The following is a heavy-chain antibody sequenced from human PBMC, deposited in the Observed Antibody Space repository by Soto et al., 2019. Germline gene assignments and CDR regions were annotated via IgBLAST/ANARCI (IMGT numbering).Heavy chain of an antibody. CDR2: ISGSGGST. CDR1: GFTFSSYA. D-gene: IGHD3-3*01. CDR3: AKEVGEWLLPGYYYYGMDV. V-gene: IGHV3-23*01. Sequence: PGGSLRHSCAASGFTFSSYAMIWVRQAPGKGLEWVSAISGSGGSTYYADSVKGRFTISRDNSKNTLYLQMNSLRAEDTAVYYCAKEVGEWLLPGYYYYGMDVWGQGTTVTVSS. J-gene: IGHJ6*02.